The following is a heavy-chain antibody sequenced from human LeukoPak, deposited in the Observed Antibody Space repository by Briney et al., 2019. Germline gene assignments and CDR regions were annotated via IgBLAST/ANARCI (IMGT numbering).Heavy chain of an antibody. CDR1: GYSFTSYW. J-gene: IGHJ5*02. Sequence: GESLKISCKGSGYSFTSYWIGWVRQMPGKGLEWMGIIYPGDSDTRYSPSFQGQVTISADKSISTAYLQWSSLKASDTTMYYCARRTDEFTYYYGSGSSYSFDPWGQGTLVTVSS. V-gene: IGHV5-51*01. CDR2: IYPGDSDT. D-gene: IGHD3-10*01. CDR3: ARRTDEFTYYYGSGSSYSFDP.